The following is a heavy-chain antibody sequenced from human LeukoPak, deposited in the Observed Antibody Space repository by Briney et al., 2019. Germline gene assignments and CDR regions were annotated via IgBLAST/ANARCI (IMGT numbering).Heavy chain of an antibody. CDR1: GFTFNTYA. CDR2: ISGSGENT. CDR3: AKGSVNYYILTGSYFDY. V-gene: IGHV3-23*01. Sequence: GGSLRLSCAASGFTFNTYAMNWVRQAPGKGLEWVSSISGSGENTYYADSVKGRFTISRDNSKNTLSLQMHSLRAEDTAVYYFAKGSVNYYILTGSYFDYWGQGTLVTVSS. D-gene: IGHD3-9*01. J-gene: IGHJ4*02.